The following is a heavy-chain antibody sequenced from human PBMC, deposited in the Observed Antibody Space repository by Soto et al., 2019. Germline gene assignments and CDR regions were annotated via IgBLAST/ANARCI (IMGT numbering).Heavy chain of an antibody. D-gene: IGHD2-2*01. Sequence: GESLKISCEGSGYSFPNYWIGWVRQMPGKGLEWMEFIYPGDSDTKYNPSFQGQVTISVDKSLRTAYLQWSGLKASDTAMYYCVREYTSSLTFDYWGQGTLVTVSS. V-gene: IGHV5-51*01. CDR1: GYSFPNYW. CDR2: IYPGDSDT. J-gene: IGHJ4*02. CDR3: VREYTSSLTFDY.